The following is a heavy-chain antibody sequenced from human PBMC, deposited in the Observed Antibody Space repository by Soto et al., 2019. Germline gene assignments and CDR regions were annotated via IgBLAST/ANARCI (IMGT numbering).Heavy chain of an antibody. J-gene: IGHJ3*01. D-gene: IGHD2-15*01. CDR3: ANRGGFDF. V-gene: IGHV3-23*01. Sequence: EGQLLQSGGGLVQPGESLRLSCAASGFTFSSSGMSWVRQAPGKGLEGVSSISIRGDYRYYADSVKGRFTISRDNSKNTLYRQMSSLTAEDTALYYCANRGGFDFWGQGTRVAVSS. CDR2: ISIRGDYR. CDR1: GFTFSSSG.